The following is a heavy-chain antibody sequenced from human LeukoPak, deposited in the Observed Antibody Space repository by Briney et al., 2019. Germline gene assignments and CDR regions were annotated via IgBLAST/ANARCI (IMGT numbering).Heavy chain of an antibody. D-gene: IGHD3-10*01. Sequence: PGRSLRLSCAASGFTFSSYGMHWVRQAPGKGLEWVAVISYDGSNKYYADSVKGRFTISRDNSKNTLYLQMNSLRAEDTAVYYCAKSGNYGPGPFDYWGQGTLVTVSS. V-gene: IGHV3-30*18. CDR1: GFTFSSYG. CDR2: ISYDGSNK. CDR3: AKSGNYGPGPFDY. J-gene: IGHJ4*02.